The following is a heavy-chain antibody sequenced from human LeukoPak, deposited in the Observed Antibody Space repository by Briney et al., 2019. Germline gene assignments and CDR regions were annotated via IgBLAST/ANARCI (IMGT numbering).Heavy chain of an antibody. V-gene: IGHV3-7*01. D-gene: IGHD3-22*01. CDR3: AREIYDSSGYYSLFDY. J-gene: IGHJ4*02. Sequence: PGGYLRLSCAASGLTLSSYWMSWVRLFPGMGLEWVANINPDGSEENYVDSVKGRFTISRDNAKNSLSLQMNSLRAEDTAVYYCAREIYDSSGYYSLFDYWGQGTLVTVSS. CDR1: GLTLSSYW. CDR2: INPDGSEE.